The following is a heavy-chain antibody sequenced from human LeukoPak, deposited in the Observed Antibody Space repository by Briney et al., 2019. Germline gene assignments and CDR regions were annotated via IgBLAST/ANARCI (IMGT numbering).Heavy chain of an antibody. CDR3: ARDLIGEFNAFDI. Sequence: SETLSLTCTVSGGSISSGSYYWSWIRQPAGKGLEWIERIYTSGSTNYNPSLKSRVTISVDTSKNQFSLKLSSVTAADTAVYYCARDLIGEFNAFDIWGQGTMVTVSS. V-gene: IGHV4-61*02. D-gene: IGHD3-10*01. CDR1: GGSISSGSYY. J-gene: IGHJ3*02. CDR2: IYTSGST.